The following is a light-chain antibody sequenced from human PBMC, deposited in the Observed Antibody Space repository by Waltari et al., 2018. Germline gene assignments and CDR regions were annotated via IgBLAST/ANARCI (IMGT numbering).Light chain of an antibody. Sequence: QSVLTQPPSASETTGQRVTIPCSGSHSNLGSNSLSWYQQLPGSAPKLLIYRNNLRPSGVPDRFSASKYGTLASLVISGLRSEDEGVYYCASWDESHYVFGGGTTVTVL. CDR1: HSNLGSNS. CDR3: ASWDESHYV. CDR2: RNN. J-gene: IGLJ1*01. V-gene: IGLV1-47*01.